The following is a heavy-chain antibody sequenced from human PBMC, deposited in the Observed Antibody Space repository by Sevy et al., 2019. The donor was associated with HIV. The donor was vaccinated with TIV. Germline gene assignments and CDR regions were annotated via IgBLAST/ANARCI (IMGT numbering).Heavy chain of an antibody. V-gene: IGHV4-59*01. CDR1: GGSINNYF. J-gene: IGHJ4*02. CDR3: ARESIAAIGDFDY. Sequence: SETLSLTCTVSGGSINNYFWSWIRQPPGKGLEWIGYIYYSGSTNYNPSLKSRVTISVDTSKTQFSLTLTSVTAADTAVYYCARESIAAIGDFDYWGQGTLVTVSS. CDR2: IYYSGST. D-gene: IGHD6-13*01.